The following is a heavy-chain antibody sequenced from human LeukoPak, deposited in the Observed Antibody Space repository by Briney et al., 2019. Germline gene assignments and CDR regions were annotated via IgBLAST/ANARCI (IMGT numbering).Heavy chain of an antibody. Sequence: SETLSLTCAVYGGSFSGYYWSWIRQPPGKGLEWIGEINHSGSTNYNPSLKSRLTISIDTSKNQFSLKLNSVTASDTAVYYCAGGQQWLAFDYWGQGTLVTVSS. CDR3: AGGQQWLAFDY. V-gene: IGHV4-34*01. CDR2: INHSGST. J-gene: IGHJ4*02. CDR1: GGSFSGYY. D-gene: IGHD6-19*01.